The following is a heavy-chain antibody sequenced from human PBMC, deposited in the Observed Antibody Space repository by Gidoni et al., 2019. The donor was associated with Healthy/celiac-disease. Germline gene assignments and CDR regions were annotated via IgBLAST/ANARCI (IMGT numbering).Heavy chain of an antibody. D-gene: IGHD6-6*01. V-gene: IGHV1-69*01. CDR2: IIPIFGTA. Sequence: GQGLEWMGGIIPIFGTANYAQKFQGRVTIPADESTSTAYMELSSLRSEDTLVYYCATWAREYSSSLPRYYYYGMDVWGQGTTVTVSS. J-gene: IGHJ6*02. CDR3: ATWAREYSSSLPRYYYYGMDV.